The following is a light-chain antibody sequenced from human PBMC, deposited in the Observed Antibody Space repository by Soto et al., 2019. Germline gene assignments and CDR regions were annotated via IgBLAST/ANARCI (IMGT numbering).Light chain of an antibody. J-gene: IGKJ3*01. V-gene: IGKV3-20*01. Sequence: EIAMTQSPGTLSLSPGETATLSCRASQSVSSNYVACFHQKPGQAPRLLIYGASSRATGVPDRFSASGSGTDFTLTISRLEPEDFAVYYCQQYGRSPFTFGPGTKVHIK. CDR1: QSVSSNY. CDR3: QQYGRSPFT. CDR2: GAS.